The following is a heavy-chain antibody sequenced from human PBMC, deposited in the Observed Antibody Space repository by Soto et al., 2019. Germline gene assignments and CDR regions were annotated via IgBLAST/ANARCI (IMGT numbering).Heavy chain of an antibody. J-gene: IGHJ4*02. CDR1: GYTFTSYG. V-gene: IGHV1-18*01. CDR3: AREVAVAGTTYDLDY. D-gene: IGHD6-19*01. Sequence: QVQLVQSGAEVKKPGASVKVSCKASGYTFTSYGISWVRQAPGQGLELMGWISAYNGNTNYPQKLQGRVTMTKDTSTSTAYMERRSLRSDDTAVYYCAREVAVAGTTYDLDYWGQGTLVTVSS. CDR2: ISAYNGNT.